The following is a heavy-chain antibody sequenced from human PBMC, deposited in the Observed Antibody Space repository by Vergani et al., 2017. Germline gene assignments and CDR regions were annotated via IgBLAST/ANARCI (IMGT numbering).Heavy chain of an antibody. CDR1: GFTFSSYA. Sequence: EVQLLESGGGLVQPGGSLRLSCAASGFTFSSYAMSWVRQAPGKGLEWVSAISGSGGSTYYADSVKGRFTISRDNSKNTLYLQMNSLRAEDPAVYYCARDRDTAMVHIYWGQGTLVTVSS. V-gene: IGHV3-23*01. J-gene: IGHJ4*02. D-gene: IGHD5-18*01. CDR2: ISGSGGST. CDR3: ARDRDTAMVHIY.